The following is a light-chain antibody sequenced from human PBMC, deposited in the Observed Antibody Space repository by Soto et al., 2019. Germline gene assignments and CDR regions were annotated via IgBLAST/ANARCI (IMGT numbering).Light chain of an antibody. Sequence: IMMTQSPATLAVSPGERAALSCRASQSVSSIFAWYQQKPGQAPRLLIYGASSRATGTPARFSGSGSGTEFTLSISSLQSEDFAVYYCQQYNNWPYTFGLGTKLEMK. J-gene: IGKJ2*01. CDR1: QSVSSI. V-gene: IGKV3-15*01. CDR3: QQYNNWPYT. CDR2: GAS.